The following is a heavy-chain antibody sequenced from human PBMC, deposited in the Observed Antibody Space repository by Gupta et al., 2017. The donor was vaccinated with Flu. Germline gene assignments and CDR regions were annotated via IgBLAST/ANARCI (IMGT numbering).Heavy chain of an antibody. Sequence: QVQLVGSGGGVVQHAWSMRLSCSASGFTLRTYGMHCVRQAPGKEREWVAVISYDGNNQYYGDSVKGRFTISRDNSKNTLDLQMNSLRVEDTAVYYCAKANYYGTGYSENWGQGTPVTVSS. V-gene: IGHV3-30*18. CDR2: ISYDGNNQ. J-gene: IGHJ4*02. D-gene: IGHD3-10*01. CDR3: AKANYYGTGYSEN. CDR1: GFTLRTYG.